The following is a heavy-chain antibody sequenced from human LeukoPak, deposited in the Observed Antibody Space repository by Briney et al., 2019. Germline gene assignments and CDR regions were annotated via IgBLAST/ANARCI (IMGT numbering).Heavy chain of an antibody. CDR3: ARAGGYCSSTRCYNWFDP. V-gene: IGHV4-39*01. CDR1: GGSISSTSYY. CDR2: IYYAGNT. D-gene: IGHD2-2*01. Sequence: KPSETLSLTCTVSGGSISSTSYYWGWIRQPPGKGLEWIANIYYAGNTYYNPSLKSRVTISVDTSKNQFSLKLTSVTAADTAVYYCARAGGYCSSTRCYNWFDPWGQGTLVTVSS. J-gene: IGHJ5*02.